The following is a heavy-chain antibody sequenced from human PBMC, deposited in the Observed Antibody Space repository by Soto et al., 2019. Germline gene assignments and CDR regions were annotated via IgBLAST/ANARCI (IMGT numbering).Heavy chain of an antibody. D-gene: IGHD5-12*01. J-gene: IGHJ5*02. Sequence: QLQLQESGSRLVKPLQTLSLTCAVSGYSISSGGYSWSWFRQSPGKGLEWIGYIYASGSVSYNPSLRSRVTFSVDRSGNHFSLTMTSVTAADTAVYYCARGFTSTITWFDPWGQGILVTVSS. V-gene: IGHV4-30-2*06. CDR1: GYSISSGGYS. CDR2: IYASGSV. CDR3: ARGFTSTITWFDP.